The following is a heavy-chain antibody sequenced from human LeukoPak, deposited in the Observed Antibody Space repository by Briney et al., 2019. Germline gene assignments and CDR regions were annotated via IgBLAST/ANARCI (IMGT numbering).Heavy chain of an antibody. D-gene: IGHD3-10*01. CDR3: AKARTGGAIDFDY. J-gene: IGHJ4*02. V-gene: IGHV3-9*01. CDR1: GFTFDDYA. Sequence: GGSLRLSCAASGFTFDDYAMHWVRQAPGKGLEWVSGISWNSGSIGYADSVKGRFTIFRDNAKNSLYLQMNSLRAEDTALYYCAKARTGGAIDFDYWGQGTLVTVSS. CDR2: ISWNSGSI.